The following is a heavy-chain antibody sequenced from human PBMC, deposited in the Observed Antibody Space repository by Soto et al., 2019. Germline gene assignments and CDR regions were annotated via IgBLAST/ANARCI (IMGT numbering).Heavy chain of an antibody. V-gene: IGHV6-1*01. D-gene: IGHD3-3*01. CDR2: TYYRSKWYN. J-gene: IGHJ6*02. CDR1: GDSVSSNSAA. Sequence: PSQTLSLPCAISGDSVSSNSAAWNWIRQSPSRGLEWLGRTYYRSKWYNDYAVSVKSRITINPDTSKNQFSLQLNSVPPEDTAVYYCAGEGYDFWSGYWPNYYYGMDVWGQGTTVTVSS. CDR3: AGEGYDFWSGYWPNYYYGMDV.